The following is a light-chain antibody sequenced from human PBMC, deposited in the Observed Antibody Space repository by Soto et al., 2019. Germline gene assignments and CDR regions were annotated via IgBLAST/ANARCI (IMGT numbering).Light chain of an antibody. CDR1: NIGSKS. CDR2: DNT. V-gene: IGLV3-21*02. J-gene: IGLJ2*01. Sequence: SYELTQSPSVSVAPGQAASIACRGNNIGSKSVHWYQQKPGQAPVVVVYDNTDRPSGIPDRFSGTNSGSTATLTISRAEAGDEADYYCQLWDSSIDHPGAVFGGGTKLTVL. CDR3: QLWDSSIDHPGAV.